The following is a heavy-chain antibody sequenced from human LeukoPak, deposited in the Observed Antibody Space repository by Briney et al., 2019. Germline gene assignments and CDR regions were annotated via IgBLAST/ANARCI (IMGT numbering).Heavy chain of an antibody. D-gene: IGHD6-13*01. CDR2: INWNGGST. V-gene: IGHV3-20*04. J-gene: IGHJ4*02. Sequence: GSLRLSCAASGFTFDDYGMSWVRQAPGKGLEWVSGINWNGGSTGYADSVKGRFTISRDNSKNTLYLQMNSLRAEDTAVYYCAKIGSSPAPASDYWGQGTLVTVSS. CDR1: GFTFDDYG. CDR3: AKIGSSPAPASDY.